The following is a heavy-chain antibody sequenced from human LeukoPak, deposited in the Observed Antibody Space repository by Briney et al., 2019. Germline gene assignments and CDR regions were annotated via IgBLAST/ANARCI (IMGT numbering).Heavy chain of an antibody. D-gene: IGHD1/OR15-1a*01. Sequence: PGGSLRLSCVASGFTFDDYGMSGVRQAPGKGLEWVSGIKWNGGSTGYADSVKGRFTISEDNDKNSLYLQMNSLSAEDTALYYCARDLGGNTVWGKGATVTVSS. J-gene: IGHJ6*04. CDR1: GFTFDDYG. CDR3: ARDLGGNTV. CDR2: IKWNGGST. V-gene: IGHV3-20*04.